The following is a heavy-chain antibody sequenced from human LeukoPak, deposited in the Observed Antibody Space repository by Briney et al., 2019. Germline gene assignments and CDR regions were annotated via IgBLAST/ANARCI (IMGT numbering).Heavy chain of an antibody. CDR2: IYYSRST. D-gene: IGHD3-22*01. Sequence: SETLSLTCTVSGGSISSYYWSWIRQPPGKGLEWIGYIYYSRSTNYNPSLKSRVTISVDTSKNQFSLKLSSVTAADTAVYYCAASYDSSGYYPFQHWGQGTLVTVSS. J-gene: IGHJ1*01. CDR1: GGSISSYY. V-gene: IGHV4-59*01. CDR3: AASYDSSGYYPFQH.